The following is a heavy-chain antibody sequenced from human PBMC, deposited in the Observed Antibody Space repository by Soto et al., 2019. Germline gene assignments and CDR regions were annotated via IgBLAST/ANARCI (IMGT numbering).Heavy chain of an antibody. J-gene: IGHJ5*02. CDR1: GYSISSGYY. Sequence: SETLSLTCSVSGYSISSGYYWGWIRQAPGKALQWIGFIYQSGVTSYNPSLASRVSISLDRSNNQCSLKLKSVTAADTAVYFCAGMPYTSGLRFDPWGPGTLVTVSS. CDR2: IYQSGVT. V-gene: IGHV4-38-2*01. CDR3: AGMPYTSGLRFDP. D-gene: IGHD6-19*01.